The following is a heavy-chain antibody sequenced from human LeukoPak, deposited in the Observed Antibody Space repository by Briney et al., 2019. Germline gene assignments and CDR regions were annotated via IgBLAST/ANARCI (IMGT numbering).Heavy chain of an antibody. CDR3: ARAPGYYYYGMDV. CDR2: INAGNGST. Sequence: ASVKVSCKASGYTFTSYAMHWVRQAPGQRLEWMGWINAGNGSTKYSQKFQGRVTITRDTSASTAYMELSSLRSEDTAVYYCARAPGYYYYGMDVWGQGTTVTVSS. V-gene: IGHV1-3*01. CDR1: GYTFTSYA. J-gene: IGHJ6*02.